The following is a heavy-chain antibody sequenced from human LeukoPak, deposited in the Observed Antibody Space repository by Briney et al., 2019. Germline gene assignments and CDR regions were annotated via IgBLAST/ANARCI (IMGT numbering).Heavy chain of an antibody. CDR2: ISDSGGDT. D-gene: IGHD6-6*01. V-gene: IGHV3-23*01. CDR3: AKRIQYSSSSAYFDY. J-gene: IGHJ4*02. Sequence: GGSLRRSCAVSGFTFNNYAMSWVRQSPGKGLEWVSAISDSGGDTYYADSVKGRFAISRDNFKNTLYLQMNSLRAEDTATYYCAKRIQYSSSSAYFDYWGQGTLVTVSS. CDR1: GFTFNNYA.